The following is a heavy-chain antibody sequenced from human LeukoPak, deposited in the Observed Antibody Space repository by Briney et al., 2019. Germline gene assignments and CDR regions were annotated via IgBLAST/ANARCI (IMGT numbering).Heavy chain of an antibody. D-gene: IGHD4-11*01. CDR2: INPSGGST. V-gene: IGHV1-46*01. J-gene: IGHJ5*02. Sequence: ASVKVSCKASGYTFTSYYMPWVRQAPGQGLEWMGIINPSGGSTSYAQKFQGRVTMTRDTSISTAYMELSRLRSDDTAVYYCARGRRNYGHGWFDPWGQGTLVTVSS. CDR3: ARGRRNYGHGWFDP. CDR1: GYTFTSYY.